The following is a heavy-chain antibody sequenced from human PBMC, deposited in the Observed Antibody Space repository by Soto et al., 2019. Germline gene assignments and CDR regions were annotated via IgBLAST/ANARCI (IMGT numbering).Heavy chain of an antibody. J-gene: IGHJ2*01. CDR1: GFTFSSYD. Sequence: EVQLVESGGGLVQPGGSLRLSCAASGFTFSSYDMHWVRQATGKGLEWVSAIGTAGDTYYPGSVKGRFTISRENAKNSLYLQMNSLRAGDTAVYYCARGGWELLTFTWYFDLWGRGTLVTVSS. CDR2: IGTAGDT. D-gene: IGHD1-26*01. CDR3: ARGGWELLTFTWYFDL. V-gene: IGHV3-13*04.